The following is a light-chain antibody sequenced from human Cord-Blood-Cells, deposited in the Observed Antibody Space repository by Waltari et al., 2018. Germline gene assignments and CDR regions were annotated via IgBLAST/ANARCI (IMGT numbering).Light chain of an antibody. CDR3: SSYTSSSTLWV. V-gene: IGLV2-14*01. CDR1: SSDVGGYNY. Sequence: QSALTQPASVSGSPGQSITISCPGTSSDVGGYNYVSWYHQHPGKAPKLTIYDVSKRPSGVSNRFSGSKSGNTASLTISGLQAEDEADYYCSSYTSSSTLWVFGGGTKLTVL. CDR2: DVS. J-gene: IGLJ3*02.